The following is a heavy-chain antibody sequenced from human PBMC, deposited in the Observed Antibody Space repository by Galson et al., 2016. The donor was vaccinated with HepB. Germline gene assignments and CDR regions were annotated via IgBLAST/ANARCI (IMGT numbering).Heavy chain of an antibody. J-gene: IGHJ4*02. CDR3: ARAWCYDYIWGSYAPPD. Sequence: SLRLSCADSGFIFSSYSMNWVRQAPGKGLEWVSSITSSSRYIYYADSAKGRFTISRDNAKNSLYLQMNSLRAEDTAVYYCARAWCYDYIWGSYAPPDWGQGTLVTVSS. D-gene: IGHD3-16*01. CDR1: GFIFSSYS. CDR2: ITSSSRYI. V-gene: IGHV3-21*01.